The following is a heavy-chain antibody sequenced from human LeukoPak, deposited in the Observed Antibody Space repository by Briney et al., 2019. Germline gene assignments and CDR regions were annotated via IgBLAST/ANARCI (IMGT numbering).Heavy chain of an antibody. Sequence: ASVKVSCKASGGTFSSYAISWVRQVPGQGLEWMGRIIPILGIANYAQKFQGRVTITADKSTSTAYMELSSLRSEDTAVYYCARDDCSGGSCYSNWFDPWGQGTLVTVSS. V-gene: IGHV1-69*04. CDR3: ARDDCSGGSCYSNWFDP. CDR1: GGTFSSYA. D-gene: IGHD2-15*01. CDR2: IIPILGIA. J-gene: IGHJ5*02.